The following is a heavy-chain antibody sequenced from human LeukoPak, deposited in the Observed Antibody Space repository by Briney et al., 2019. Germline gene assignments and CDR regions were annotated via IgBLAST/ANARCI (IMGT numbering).Heavy chain of an antibody. J-gene: IGHJ4*02. Sequence: PSQTLSLTCTVSGGSLSSGDYYWSWIRQPPGKCLEWLGYIYYSGSTYYNPSLKSRVTISVDTSKNQFSLKLSSVTAADTAVYYCARDYYGSGSYDYWGQGTLVTVSS. V-gene: IGHV4-30-4*01. CDR2: IYYSGST. D-gene: IGHD3-10*01. CDR1: GGSLSSGDYY. CDR3: ARDYYGSGSYDY.